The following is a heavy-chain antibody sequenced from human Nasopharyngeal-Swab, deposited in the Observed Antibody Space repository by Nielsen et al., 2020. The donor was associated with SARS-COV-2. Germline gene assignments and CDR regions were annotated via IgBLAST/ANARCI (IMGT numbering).Heavy chain of an antibody. V-gene: IGHV3-30*04. J-gene: IGHJ6*02. CDR2: ISYDGSNK. CDR1: GFTFSSYA. D-gene: IGHD3-10*01. Sequence: GESLKISCAASGFTFSSYAMHWVRQAPGKGLEWVAVISYDGSNKYYADSVKGRFTISRDNSKNTLYLQKNSLRAEDTAVYYCARELGADSKTQLWFGESKEHYYYYYGMDVWGQGTTVTVSS. CDR3: ARELGADSKTQLWFGESKEHYYYYYGMDV.